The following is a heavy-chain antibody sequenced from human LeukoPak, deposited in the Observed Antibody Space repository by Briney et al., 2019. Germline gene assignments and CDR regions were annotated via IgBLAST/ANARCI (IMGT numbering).Heavy chain of an antibody. CDR3: ATKGDSSGYYYDY. J-gene: IGHJ4*02. Sequence: ASVKVSCKASGYTFTGYYMHWVRQAPGQGLEWMGWINPNSGGTNYAQKFQGWVTMTRDTSISTAYMELSSLRSEDTAVYYCATKGDSSGYYYDYWGQGTLVTVSS. D-gene: IGHD3-22*01. CDR2: INPNSGGT. CDR1: GYTFTGYY. V-gene: IGHV1-2*04.